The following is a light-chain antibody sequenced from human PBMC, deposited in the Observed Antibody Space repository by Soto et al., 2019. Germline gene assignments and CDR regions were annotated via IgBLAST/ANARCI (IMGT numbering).Light chain of an antibody. CDR1: SSNIGTNT. CDR3: AAWDVSLVV. V-gene: IGLV1-44*01. CDR2: SDN. J-gene: IGLJ2*01. Sequence: QSVLTQPPSASGTPGQRVTIFCSGSSSNIGTNTVIWYQQLPGAAPKLLIYSDNQRPSGVPDRFSGSKSGPSASLAISGLPSEDEADYYCAAWDVSLVVFGGGTKVTVL.